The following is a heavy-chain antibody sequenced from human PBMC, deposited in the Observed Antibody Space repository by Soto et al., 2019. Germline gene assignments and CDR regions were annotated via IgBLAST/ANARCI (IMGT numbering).Heavy chain of an antibody. Sequence: PGGSLRLSCAASGFTFSSYGMHWVRQAPGKGLEWVAVISYDGSNKYYADSVKGRFTISRDNSKNTLYRQMNSLRAEDTAVYYCAKDQAGAHDAFDIWGQGTMVTVSS. V-gene: IGHV3-30*18. CDR1: GFTFSSYG. CDR3: AKDQAGAHDAFDI. J-gene: IGHJ3*02. CDR2: ISYDGSNK.